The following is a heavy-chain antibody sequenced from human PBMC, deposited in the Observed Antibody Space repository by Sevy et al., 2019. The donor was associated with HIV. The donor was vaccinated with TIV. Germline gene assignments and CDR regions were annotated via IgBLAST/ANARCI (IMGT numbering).Heavy chain of an antibody. CDR3: AREYPQQQLVIFDY. J-gene: IGHJ4*02. V-gene: IGHV4-34*01. CDR2: INHSGST. CDR1: GGSLSGYY. D-gene: IGHD6-13*01. Sequence: SETLSLTCAVYGGSLSGYYWSWIRQPPGKGLEWIGEINHSGSTNYNPSLKSRVTISVDTSKNQFSLKLSSVTAADTAVYYCAREYPQQQLVIFDYWGQGTLVTVSS.